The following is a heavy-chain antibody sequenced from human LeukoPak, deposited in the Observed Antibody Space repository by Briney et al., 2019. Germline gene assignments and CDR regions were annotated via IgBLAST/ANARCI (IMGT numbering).Heavy chain of an antibody. CDR2: INHSGST. CDR3: ARDRRGYGNWFDP. D-gene: IGHD5-12*01. V-gene: IGHV4-34*01. J-gene: IGHJ5*02. Sequence: SETLSLTCAVYGRSFSGYYRSWIRQPPGKGLEWIGEINHSGSTNYNPSLKSRVTISVDTSKNQFSLKLSSVTAADTAVYYCARDRRGYGNWFDPWGQGTLVTVSS. CDR1: GRSFSGYY.